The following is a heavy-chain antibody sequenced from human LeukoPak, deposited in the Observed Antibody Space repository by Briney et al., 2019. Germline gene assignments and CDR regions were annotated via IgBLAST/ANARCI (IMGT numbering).Heavy chain of an antibody. CDR3: ARQTSMGRSGDY. CDR1: GYSFSSYW. Sequence: GESLKISCKTSGYSFSSYWIGWVRQMPGEGLEWMGIIDPGDSETRYRPSFEGQVTISADKSISTAYLQWSSLKASDTAMYYCARQTSMGRSGDYWGQGTLVTVSA. CDR2: IDPGDSET. V-gene: IGHV5-51*01. J-gene: IGHJ4*02. D-gene: IGHD3-10*01.